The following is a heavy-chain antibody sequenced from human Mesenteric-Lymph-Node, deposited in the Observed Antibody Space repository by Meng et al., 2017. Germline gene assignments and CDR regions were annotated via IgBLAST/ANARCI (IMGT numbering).Heavy chain of an antibody. CDR1: GGSFSGFY. CDR3: ARGEVDARLRH. V-gene: IGHV4-34*10. J-gene: IGHJ4*02. D-gene: IGHD3-10*01. Sequence: QLQLQESGPGLVKPSETLSLTCAVYGGSFSGFYWTWICQPPGKGLEWIGEINHGGTTTYNPSLKSRVSISVDTSKSQFSLKLDSVTAADTAVYYCARGEVDARLRHWGQGTLVTVSS. CDR2: INHGGTT.